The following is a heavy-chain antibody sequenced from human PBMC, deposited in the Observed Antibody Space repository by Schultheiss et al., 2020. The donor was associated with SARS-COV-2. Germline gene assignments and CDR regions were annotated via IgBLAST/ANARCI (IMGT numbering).Heavy chain of an antibody. CDR1: GGSISSSNW. Sequence: SETLSLTCAVSGGSISSSNWWSWVRQPPGKGLEWIGEIYHSGSTNYNPSLKSRVTISVDTSKNQFSLKLSSVTAADTAVYYCAKDIVVVVAVNYYYYGMDVWGQGTTVTVSS. D-gene: IGHD2-15*01. CDR2: IYHSGST. J-gene: IGHJ6*02. CDR3: AKDIVVVVAVNYYYYGMDV. V-gene: IGHV4-4*02.